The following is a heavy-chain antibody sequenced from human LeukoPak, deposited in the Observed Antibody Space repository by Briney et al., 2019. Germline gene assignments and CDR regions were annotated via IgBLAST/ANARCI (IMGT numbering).Heavy chain of an antibody. V-gene: IGHV3-23*01. CDR3: AKVNDYYDSSGHRGAFDI. D-gene: IGHD3-22*01. J-gene: IGHJ3*02. Sequence: GGSLRLSCAASGFTFSSYSMNWVRQAPGKGLEWVSAISGSGGSTYYADSVKGRFTISRDNSKSTLYLQMNSLRAEDTAVYYCAKVNDYYDSSGHRGAFDIWGQGTMVTVSS. CDR1: GFTFSSYS. CDR2: ISGSGGST.